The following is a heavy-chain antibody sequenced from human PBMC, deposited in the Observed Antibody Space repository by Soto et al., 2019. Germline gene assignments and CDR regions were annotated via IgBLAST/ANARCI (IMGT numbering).Heavy chain of an antibody. CDR1: GFTFSPFSSYG. CDR2: ISYDGSNK. J-gene: IGHJ6*02. D-gene: IGHD3-10*01. CDR3: AKDIALVRGVIIDLDV. V-gene: IGHV3-30*18. Sequence: PGGSLRLSCAASGFTFSPFSSYGMHWVRQAPGKGLEWVALISYDGSNKYYGDSVKGRFTISRDNSKNTLYLQMNSLRAEDTAVYYCAKDIALVRGVIIDLDVWGQGTKVTV.